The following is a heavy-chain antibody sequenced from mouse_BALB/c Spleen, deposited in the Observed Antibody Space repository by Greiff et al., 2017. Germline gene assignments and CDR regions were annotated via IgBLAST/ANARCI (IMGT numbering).Heavy chain of an antibody. CDR2: ISSGSSTI. CDR3: ARYPSYDYAMDY. Sequence: EVQGVESGGGLVQPGGSRKLSCAASGFTFSSFGMHWVRQAPEKGLEWVAYISSGSSTIYYADTVKGRFTISRDNPKNTLFLQMTSLRSEDTAMYYCARYPSYDYAMDYWGQGTSVTVSS. V-gene: IGHV5-17*02. J-gene: IGHJ4*01. D-gene: IGHD1-1*01. CDR1: GFTFSSFG.